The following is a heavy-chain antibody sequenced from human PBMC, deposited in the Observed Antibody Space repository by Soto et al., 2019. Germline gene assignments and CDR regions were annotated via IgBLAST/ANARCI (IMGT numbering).Heavy chain of an antibody. CDR2: ISYDGSNK. Sequence: QVQLVESGGGVVQPGRSLRLSCAASGFTFSSYAMHWVRQAPGMGLEWVAVISYDGSNKYYADSVKGRFTISRDNSKNTRYLQMNSLRAEDTAVYYCAREMVDSSGWYLAFDIWGQGTMVTVSS. CDR1: GFTFSSYA. J-gene: IGHJ3*02. V-gene: IGHV3-30-3*01. CDR3: AREMVDSSGWYLAFDI. D-gene: IGHD6-19*01.